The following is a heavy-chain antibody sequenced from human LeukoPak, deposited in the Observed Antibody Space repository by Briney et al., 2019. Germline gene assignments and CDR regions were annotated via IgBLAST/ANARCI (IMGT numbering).Heavy chain of an antibody. Sequence: PGGSLRLSCAASGFTFSDYYMTWIRQAPGKGLEWVSYITNSDNSMYYADSVKGRFTISRDNAKNSLHLQMNSLRPDDTAIYFCARQEARNYYYEGLDYWGQGNLVTVSS. CDR3: ARQEARNYYYEGLDY. CDR2: ITNSDNSM. V-gene: IGHV3-11*01. J-gene: IGHJ4*02. CDR1: GFTFSDYY. D-gene: IGHD3-22*01.